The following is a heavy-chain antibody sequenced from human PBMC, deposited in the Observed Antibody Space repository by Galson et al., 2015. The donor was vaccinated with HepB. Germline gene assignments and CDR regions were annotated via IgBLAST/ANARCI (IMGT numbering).Heavy chain of an antibody. CDR1: GYTFTSYP. J-gene: IGHJ4*02. D-gene: IGHD1-26*01. V-gene: IGHV7-4-1*02. CDR2: INTNTGNP. Sequence: SVKVSCKASGYTFTSYPMNWVRQAPGQGLEWMGWINTNTGNPTYAQGFTGRFVFSLDTSVSTAYLQISSLKAEDTAVYYCARDGFIVGATPWSFDYWGQGTLVTVSS. CDR3: ARDGFIVGATPWSFDY.